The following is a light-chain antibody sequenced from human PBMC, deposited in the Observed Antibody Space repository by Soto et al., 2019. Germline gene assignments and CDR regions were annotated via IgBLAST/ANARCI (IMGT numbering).Light chain of an antibody. J-gene: IGLJ3*02. Sequence: QPVLTQPPSASGTPGQRVTISCSGSTSNIGSNYVYWYQQLPGTAPELLIYRNNQRPSGVPDRFSGSKSGTSASLAISGLRSEDEADYYCAAWDDSLSGPVFGGGTKLTVL. CDR1: TSNIGSNY. CDR3: AAWDDSLSGPV. CDR2: RNN. V-gene: IGLV1-47*01.